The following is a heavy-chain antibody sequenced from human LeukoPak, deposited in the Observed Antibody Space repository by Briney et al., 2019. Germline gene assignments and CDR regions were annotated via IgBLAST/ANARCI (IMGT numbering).Heavy chain of an antibody. CDR3: VRHDGRSGGTMGALDS. CDR1: GDSISSSSYY. J-gene: IGHJ4*02. Sequence: SETLSLTCTVSGDSISSSSYYWGWIRQPPGKGLEWIGSVYHSGSTYHTPSLKSRVTISVDTSKNQFSLQLNSVTAADTAVYYCVRHDGRSGGTMGALDSWGQGSLVTVSS. D-gene: IGHD4-23*01. CDR2: VYHSGST. V-gene: IGHV4-39*01.